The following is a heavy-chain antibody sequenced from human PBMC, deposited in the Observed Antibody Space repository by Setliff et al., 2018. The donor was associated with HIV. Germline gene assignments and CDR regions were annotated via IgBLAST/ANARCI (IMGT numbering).Heavy chain of an antibody. V-gene: IGHV3-7*01. Sequence: GGSLRLSCAASGFIIRNHWMTWVRQAPGKGLEWVANIKEDGSGTSYADSVQGRFTISRDNAKNTLYLQMNSLRAEDTAVYYCVRDITTCWDVWGQGTTVTVSS. D-gene: IGHD4-4*01. J-gene: IGHJ6*02. CDR2: IKEDGSGT. CDR1: GFIIRNHW. CDR3: VRDITTCWDV.